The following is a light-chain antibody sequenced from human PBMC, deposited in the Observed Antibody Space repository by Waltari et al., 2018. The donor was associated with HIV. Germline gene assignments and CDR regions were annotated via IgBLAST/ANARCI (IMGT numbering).Light chain of an antibody. V-gene: IGKV1-33*01. CDR3: QHYDNVPSFT. J-gene: IGKJ3*01. CDR1: QDITKN. CDR2: DAS. Sequence: DIQMTQSPSSLSASVGDRVTITCQASQDITKNLNWYQQKPGKAPKLLIYDASNLETGVPSRFSGSVSGADFTFTISGLQPDDFATYYCQHYDNVPSFTFGPGTKVDIK.